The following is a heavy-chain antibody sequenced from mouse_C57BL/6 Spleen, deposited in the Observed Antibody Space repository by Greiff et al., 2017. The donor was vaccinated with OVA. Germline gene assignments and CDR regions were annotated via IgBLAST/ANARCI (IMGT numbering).Heavy chain of an antibody. J-gene: IGHJ4*01. V-gene: IGHV1-54*01. D-gene: IGHD3-3*01. CDR1: GYAFTNYL. Sequence: LVESGAELVRPGTSVKVSCKASGYAFTNYLIEWVKQRPGQGLEWIGVINPGSGGTNYNEKFKGKATLTADKSSSTAYMQLSSLTSEDSAVYFCARWGSSRGARDYWGQGTSGTVSS. CDR2: INPGSGGT. CDR3: ARWGSSRGARDY.